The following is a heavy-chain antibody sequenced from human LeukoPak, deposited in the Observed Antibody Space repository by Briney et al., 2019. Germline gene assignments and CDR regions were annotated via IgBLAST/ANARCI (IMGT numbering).Heavy chain of an antibody. D-gene: IGHD7-27*01. CDR3: ARHVGRWGFDY. V-gene: IGHV4-39*01. J-gene: IGHJ4*02. Sequence: KSSETLSLTCTVSGGSISSSSYYWGWIRQPPGKGLEWIGSIYYSGSTYYNPSLKSRVTISVDTSKNQFSLQLTSVTAADTAEYSCARHVGRWGFDYWGQGTPVTVSS. CDR2: IYYSGST. CDR1: GGSISSSSYY.